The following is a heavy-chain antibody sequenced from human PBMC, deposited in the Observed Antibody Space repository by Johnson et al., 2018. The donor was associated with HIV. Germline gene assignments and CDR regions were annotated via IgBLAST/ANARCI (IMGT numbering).Heavy chain of an antibody. CDR2: FYSGSNT. CDR1: GFSISSNY. Sequence: VQLVESGGGLIQPGGSLRLSCQASGFSISSNYMSWVRQPPGKGLEWVSVFYSGSNTYYADSVKGRFTISRDNSNNTLYLQMNSLRAEDTAVYYCARHKAVADAFDIWGQGTVVTVS. D-gene: IGHD6-19*01. CDR3: ARHKAVADAFDI. V-gene: IGHV3-53*01. J-gene: IGHJ3*02.